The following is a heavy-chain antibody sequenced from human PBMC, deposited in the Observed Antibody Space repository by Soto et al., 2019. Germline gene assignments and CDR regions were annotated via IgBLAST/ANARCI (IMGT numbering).Heavy chain of an antibody. CDR1: GGSISSGDSY. J-gene: IGHJ5*01. CDR2: IFYSGST. D-gene: IGHD5-12*01. V-gene: IGHV4-30-4*02. Sequence: SSETLSLTCTVSGGSISSGDSYWSWIRQPPGKGLEWIGYIFYSGSTYYNPSLKSRVTMTRDTSIGTAYMELNSLMSDDTAVYYCARGDQYSGFDSWGQGTLVTVSS. CDR3: ARGDQYSGFDS.